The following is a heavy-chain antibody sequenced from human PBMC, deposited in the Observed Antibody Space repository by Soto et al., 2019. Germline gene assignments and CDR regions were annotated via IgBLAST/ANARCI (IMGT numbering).Heavy chain of an antibody. CDR2: ISYGGGTT. CDR3: AKNPGYYYDSTGYYFDY. V-gene: IGHV3-23*01. D-gene: IGHD3-22*01. Sequence: GGSLRLSCAASEFTFSNYAMSWVRQAPGKGLEWVSAISYGGGTTYYADSVKGRFTISRDNSKNTLYLQMNSLRAEDTAVYYCAKNPGYYYDSTGYYFDYWGQGTLVT. CDR1: EFTFSNYA. J-gene: IGHJ4*02.